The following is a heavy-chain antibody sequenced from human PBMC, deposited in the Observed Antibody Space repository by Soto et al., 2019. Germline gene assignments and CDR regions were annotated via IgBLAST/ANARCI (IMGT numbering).Heavy chain of an antibody. CDR3: ARDKLGYCSGGSCYPHY. CDR2: IWYDGSNK. CDR1: GFTFSSYG. D-gene: IGHD2-15*01. Sequence: PGGSLRLSCAASGFTFSSYGMHWVRQAPGKGLEWVAVIWYDGSNKYYADSVKGRFTISRDNSKNTLYLQMNSLRAEDTAVYYCARDKLGYCSGGSCYPHYWGQGTLVTVSS. V-gene: IGHV3-33*01. J-gene: IGHJ4*02.